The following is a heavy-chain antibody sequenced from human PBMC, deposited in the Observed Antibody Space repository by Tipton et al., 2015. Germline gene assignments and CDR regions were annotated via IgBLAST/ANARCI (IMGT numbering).Heavy chain of an antibody. D-gene: IGHD4-23*01. Sequence: TLSLTCAVFGYSISSGYYWGWIRQPPGKGLEWIGSIYHSGTTYSNPSLKSRVTISVDTSKNQFSLKLRSVTATDTAVYYCARARGRHGGLFDSWGQGTLASVSS. CDR2: IYHSGTT. CDR3: ARARGRHGGLFDS. V-gene: IGHV4-38-2*01. J-gene: IGHJ4*02. CDR1: GYSISSGYY.